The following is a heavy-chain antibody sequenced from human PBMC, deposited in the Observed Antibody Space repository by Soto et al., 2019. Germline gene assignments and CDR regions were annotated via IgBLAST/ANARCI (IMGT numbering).Heavy chain of an antibody. V-gene: IGHV3-33*08. Sequence: HPGGSLRLSCAASGFTFSSYSMNWVRQAPGKGLEWVALIWYDGGNKYYADSVKGRFTISRDNSKNTLYLQMNSLRAEDTAVYYCARDYDSSGYPRYYFDYWGQGTLVTVSS. D-gene: IGHD3-22*01. CDR3: ARDYDSSGYPRYYFDY. CDR2: IWYDGGNK. J-gene: IGHJ4*02. CDR1: GFTFSSYS.